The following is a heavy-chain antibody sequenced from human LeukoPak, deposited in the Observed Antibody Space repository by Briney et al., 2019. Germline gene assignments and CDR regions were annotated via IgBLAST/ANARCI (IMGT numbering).Heavy chain of an antibody. V-gene: IGHV3-48*01. CDR1: GFTFSSYS. D-gene: IGHD5-18*01. CDR2: ISSSSSTI. Sequence: PGGSLRLSCAASGFTFSSYSMNWVRQAPGKGLEWASYISSSSSTIYYADSVKGRFTISRDNAKNSLYLQMNSLRAEDTAVYYCAGGGYSYGSDFDYWGQGTLVTVSS. J-gene: IGHJ4*02. CDR3: AGGGYSYGSDFDY.